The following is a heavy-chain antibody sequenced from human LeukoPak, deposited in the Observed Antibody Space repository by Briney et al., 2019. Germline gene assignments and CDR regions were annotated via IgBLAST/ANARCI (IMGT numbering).Heavy chain of an antibody. J-gene: IGHJ5*02. D-gene: IGHD5-24*01. CDR2: INHCGST. Sequence: SETLSLTCAVYGGSFSGYYWSWIRQPPGKGLEWIGEINHCGSTNYNPSLKSRVTISVDTSKNQFSLKLSSVTAADTAVYYCARRETPTWFDPWGQGTLVTVSS. CDR1: GGSFSGYY. CDR3: ARRETPTWFDP. V-gene: IGHV4-34*01.